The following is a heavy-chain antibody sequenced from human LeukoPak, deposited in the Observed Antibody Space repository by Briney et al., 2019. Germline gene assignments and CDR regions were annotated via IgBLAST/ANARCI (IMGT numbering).Heavy chain of an antibody. J-gene: IGHJ5*02. CDR3: AREYCSGGSCYPNWSDP. V-gene: IGHV1-69*05. D-gene: IGHD2-15*01. CDR2: IIPIFGTA. Sequence: SVKVSCKASGGTFSSYAVSWVRQAPGQGLEWMGRIIPIFGTANYAQKFQGRVTITTDESTSTAYMELSSLRSEDTAVYYCAREYCSGGSCYPNWSDPWGQGTLVTVSS. CDR1: GGTFSSYA.